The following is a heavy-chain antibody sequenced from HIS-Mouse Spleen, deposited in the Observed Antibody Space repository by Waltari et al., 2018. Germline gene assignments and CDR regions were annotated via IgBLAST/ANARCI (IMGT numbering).Heavy chain of an antibody. J-gene: IGHJ3*02. CDR3: ARVPGDYSGAFDI. CDR1: GGSISSSSYY. V-gene: IGHV4-39*07. CDR2: IYYSGST. Sequence: QLQLQESGPGLVKPSETLSLTCTVSGGSISSSSYYWGWIRQPPGKGLEWIGSIYYSGSTYYSTSLKSRVTISVDTSKNQFSLKLSSVTAADTAVYYCARVPGDYSGAFDIWGQGTMVTVSS. D-gene: IGHD4-17*01.